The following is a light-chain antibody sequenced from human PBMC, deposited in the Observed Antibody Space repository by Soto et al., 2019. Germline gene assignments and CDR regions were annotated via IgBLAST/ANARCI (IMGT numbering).Light chain of an antibody. Sequence: DIVWTQSPGTLSLSPGERATLSGRASQSISSSDLAWYQHRPGQAPRLRSSAASSRATGIPVRFSGSGSGTDFTLSISSLEPEDFAVYYCQHYGSSSWTFGQGTKVDIK. CDR2: AAS. CDR3: QHYGSSSWT. CDR1: QSISSSD. J-gene: IGKJ1*01. V-gene: IGKV3-20*01.